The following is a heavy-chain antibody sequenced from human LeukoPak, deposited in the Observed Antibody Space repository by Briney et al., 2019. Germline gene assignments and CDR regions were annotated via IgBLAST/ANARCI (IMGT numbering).Heavy chain of an antibody. J-gene: IGHJ1*01. V-gene: IGHV1-2*02. Sequence: ASVKVSCMASGYTFTGNFIHWVRPAPGQGLEWMGWINPNNGATNYAQMFQGRVTMTRDTSISTAYMELTRLTSDDRAVYYCAKAAGGSSCWGQGTLVTVSS. CDR1: GYTFTGNF. CDR2: INPNNGAT. CDR3: AKAAGGSSC. D-gene: IGHD2-15*01.